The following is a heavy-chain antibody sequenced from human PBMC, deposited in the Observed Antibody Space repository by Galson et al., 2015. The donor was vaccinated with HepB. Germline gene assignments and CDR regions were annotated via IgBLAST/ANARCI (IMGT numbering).Heavy chain of an antibody. J-gene: IGHJ4*02. V-gene: IGHV3-30-3*01. D-gene: IGHD2-15*01. Sequence: SLRLSCAASGFTFSRFAMHWVRQAPGKGQEWVAVISYDGNNKYYADFVKDRFTISRDNSKNTLYLQVNSLTLEDTAVYYCARVDAGSSRRGFEYWGQGTLVTVSS. CDR2: ISYDGNNK. CDR1: GFTFSRFA. CDR3: ARVDAGSSRRGFEY.